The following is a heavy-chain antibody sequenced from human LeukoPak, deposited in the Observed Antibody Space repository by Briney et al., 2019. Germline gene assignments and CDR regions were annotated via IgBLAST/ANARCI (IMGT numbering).Heavy chain of an antibody. CDR2: INPNSGGT. Sequence: ASVKVSCKASGYTFTGYYMHWVRQAPGQGLEWMGWINPNSGGTNYAQKFQGRVTMTRDTSISTAYMELSRLRSDDTAVYYCARGLLWFGELSGMDVWGQGITVTVSS. J-gene: IGHJ6*02. D-gene: IGHD3-10*01. CDR3: ARGLLWFGELSGMDV. V-gene: IGHV1-2*02. CDR1: GYTFTGYY.